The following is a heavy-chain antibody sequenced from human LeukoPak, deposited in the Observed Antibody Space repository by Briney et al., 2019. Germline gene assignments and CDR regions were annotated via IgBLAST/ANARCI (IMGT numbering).Heavy chain of an antibody. CDR3: APTAEAYTSWWKV. D-gene: IGHD3-16*01. J-gene: IGHJ4*02. V-gene: IGHV1-2*02. Sequence: ASVKVSCKASGYTFTDDYMHWVRQAPGQGRECMGWINPDSGFTNYAQKFKGRVTITRDTSISTAYLEVRSLTSDDTAVYYCAPTAEAYTSWWKVWGQGTLVTVSS. CDR1: GYTFTDDY. CDR2: INPDSGFT.